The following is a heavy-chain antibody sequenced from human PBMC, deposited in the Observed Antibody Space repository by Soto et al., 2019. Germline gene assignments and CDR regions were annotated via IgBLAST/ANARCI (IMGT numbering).Heavy chain of an antibody. CDR1: GFTFSSYA. Sequence: QVQLVESGGGVVQPGRSLRLSCADSGFTFSSYAMHWVRQAPGKGLEWVAVISYDGSNKYYADSVKGRFTISRDISKNTLYLKINSLRAEDTAVYYCARAGGLLLDYWGQGTLVTVSS. J-gene: IGHJ4*02. CDR3: ARAGGLLLDY. CDR2: ISYDGSNK. D-gene: IGHD2-15*01. V-gene: IGHV3-30-3*01.